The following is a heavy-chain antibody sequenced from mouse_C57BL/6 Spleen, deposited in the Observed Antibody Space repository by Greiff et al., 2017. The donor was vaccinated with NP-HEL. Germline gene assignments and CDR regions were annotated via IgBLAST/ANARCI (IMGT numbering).Heavy chain of an antibody. D-gene: IGHD1-1*01. CDR3: TRITTVVADY. Sequence: VQLQQSGAELVRPGASVKLSCTASGFNIKDYYMHWVKQRPEQGLEWIGGIDPEDGDTEYAPKFQGKATMTADTSSNTAYLQLSSLTSEDTAVYYCTRITTVVADYWGQGTTLTVSS. CDR1: GFNIKDYY. J-gene: IGHJ2*01. CDR2: IDPEDGDT. V-gene: IGHV14-1*01.